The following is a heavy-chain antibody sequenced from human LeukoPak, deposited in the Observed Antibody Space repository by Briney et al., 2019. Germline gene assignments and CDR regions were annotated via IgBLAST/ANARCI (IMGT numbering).Heavy chain of an antibody. V-gene: IGHV4-34*01. CDR1: GGSFSGYY. CDR3: ARVAQYSGSYPKYYYYYYGMDV. Sequence: SETLSLTCAVYGGSFSGYYWSWIRQPPGKGLEWIGEINHSGSTNYNPSLKSRVTISVDTSKNQFSLKLSSVTAADTAVYYCARVAQYSGSYPKYYYYYYGMDVWGQGTTVTVSS. J-gene: IGHJ6*02. CDR2: INHSGST. D-gene: IGHD1-26*01.